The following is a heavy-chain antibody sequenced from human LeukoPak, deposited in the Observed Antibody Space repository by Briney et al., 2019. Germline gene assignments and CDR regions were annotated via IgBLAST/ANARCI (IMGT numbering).Heavy chain of an antibody. J-gene: IGHJ6*02. Sequence: SESLSLACTVPGGSISSYYWSWIRQPPGKGLEWIGYIYYSGSTNYNPSLKSRVTISVGTSKNQFSLKLSSVTAADTAVYYCARSPLWFGVPYGMDVWGQGTTVTVSS. CDR3: ARSPLWFGVPYGMDV. V-gene: IGHV4-59*01. D-gene: IGHD3-10*01. CDR1: GGSISSYY. CDR2: IYYSGST.